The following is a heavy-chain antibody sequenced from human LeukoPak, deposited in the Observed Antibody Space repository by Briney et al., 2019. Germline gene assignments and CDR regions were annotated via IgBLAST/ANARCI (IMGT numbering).Heavy chain of an antibody. D-gene: IGHD2-2*01. J-gene: IGHJ3*02. Sequence: ASVKVSCKASGGTFSSYTNSWVRQAPGQGLEWMGRIIPILGIANYAQKFQGRVTITADKSTSTAYMELSSLRSEDTAVYYCASRVVPAAMGAFDIWGQGTMVTVSS. CDR1: GGTFSSYT. CDR2: IIPILGIA. CDR3: ASRVVPAAMGAFDI. V-gene: IGHV1-69*02.